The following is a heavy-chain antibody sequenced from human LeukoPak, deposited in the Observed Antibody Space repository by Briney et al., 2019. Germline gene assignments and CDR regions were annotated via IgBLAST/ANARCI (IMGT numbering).Heavy chain of an antibody. CDR2: IYYSGST. D-gene: IGHD1-20*01. CDR3: ARDRVTGTTGYYYYYGMGV. CDR1: GGSISSSSYY. V-gene: IGHV4-39*07. J-gene: IGHJ6*02. Sequence: SETLSLTCTVSGGSISSSSYYWGWIRQPPGKGLEWIGSIYYSGSTYYNPSLKSRVTISVDTSKNQFSLKLSSVTAADTAVYYCARDRVTGTTGYYYYYGMGVWGQGTTVTVSS.